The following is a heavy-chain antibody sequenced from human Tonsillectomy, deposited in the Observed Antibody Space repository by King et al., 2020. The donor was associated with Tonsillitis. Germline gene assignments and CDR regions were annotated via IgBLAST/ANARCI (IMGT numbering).Heavy chain of an antibody. V-gene: IGHV1-46*03. J-gene: IGHJ6*02. CDR3: ARGPRYCSSTSCYAHYGMDV. CDR1: GYTFTSYY. CDR2: INPSGGST. D-gene: IGHD2-2*01. Sequence: QLVQSGAEVKKPGASVKVSCKASGYTFTSYYMHWVRQAPGQVLEWMGIINPSGGSTSYAQKFQGRVTMTRDTSTSTVYMELSSLRSEDTAVYYCARGPRYCSSTSCYAHYGMDVWGQGTTVTVSS.